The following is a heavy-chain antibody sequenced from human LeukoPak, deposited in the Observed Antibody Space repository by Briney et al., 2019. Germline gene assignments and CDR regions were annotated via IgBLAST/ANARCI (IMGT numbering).Heavy chain of an antibody. CDR2: ISSSSSTI. D-gene: IGHD4-11*01. CDR3: ARDHQPTTVPDYYYYYYMDV. J-gene: IGHJ6*03. CDR1: GFTFSSYS. V-gene: IGHV3-48*04. Sequence: GGSLRLSCAASGFTFSSYSMNWVRQAPGKGLEWVSYISSSSSTIYYADSVKGRFTISRDNAKNSLYLQMNSLRAEDTAVYYCARDHQPTTVPDYYYYYYMDVWGKGTTVTVSS.